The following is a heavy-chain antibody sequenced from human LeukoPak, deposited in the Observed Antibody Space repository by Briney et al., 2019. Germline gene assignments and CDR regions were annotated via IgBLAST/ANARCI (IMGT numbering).Heavy chain of an antibody. D-gene: IGHD5-18*01. V-gene: IGHV1-69*05. CDR3: ARGRGQLWLLYFDY. J-gene: IGHJ4*02. CDR1: GGTFSSYA. Sequence: ASVKVSCKASGGTFSSYAISWVRQAPGQGLEWMGRIIPIFGTANYAQKFQGRVTITTDESTSTAYMELSSLRSEDTAVYYCARGRGQLWLLYFDYWGQGTLVTVSS. CDR2: IIPIFGTA.